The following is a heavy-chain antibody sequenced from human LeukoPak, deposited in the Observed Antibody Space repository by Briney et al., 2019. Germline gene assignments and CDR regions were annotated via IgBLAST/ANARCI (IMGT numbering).Heavy chain of an antibody. Sequence: GGSLRLSCAASGFTFSSYEMNWVRQAPGKGLEWVSYISSSGSTIYYADSVKGRFTISRDNAKNSLYLQMNSLRAEDTAVYYCARDLITIFGVVHEPAFDIWGQGTMVTVSS. D-gene: IGHD3-3*01. CDR2: ISSSGSTI. CDR3: ARDLITIFGVVHEPAFDI. J-gene: IGHJ3*02. V-gene: IGHV3-48*03. CDR1: GFTFSSYE.